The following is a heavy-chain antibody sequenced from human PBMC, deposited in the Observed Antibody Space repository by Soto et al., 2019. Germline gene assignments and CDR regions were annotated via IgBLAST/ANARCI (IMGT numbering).Heavy chain of an antibody. V-gene: IGHV4-59*02. D-gene: IGHD3-10*01. J-gene: IGHJ5*02. CDR1: GASVSTYS. CDR2: IHYSGGT. CDR3: ERGGNSGSAVFNWFDT. Sequence: SETLSLTCSVTGASVSTYSWSWIRQSPGKGLEWIGYIHYSGGTNYTPSLRSRVTISVDTSKNQLSLNLTSLTAADTAVYYCERGGNSGSAVFNWFDTWGQGTLVTVSS.